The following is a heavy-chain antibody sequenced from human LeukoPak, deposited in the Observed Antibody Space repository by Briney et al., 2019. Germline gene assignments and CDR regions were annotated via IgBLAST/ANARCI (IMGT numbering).Heavy chain of an antibody. CDR1: GFTFTTHW. CDR3: GAVADPRDAFDI. V-gene: IGHV3-74*01. J-gene: IGHJ3*02. D-gene: IGHD6-19*01. CDR2: INNDGSIK. Sequence: PGGSLRLSCLTSGFTFTTHWMNWVRQAPGKGLVWVSRINNDGSIKTYAESVEGRFTISRDNYKNTVYLEMNSLTTEDTAVYYFGAVADPRDAFDIWGQGTMVTVSS.